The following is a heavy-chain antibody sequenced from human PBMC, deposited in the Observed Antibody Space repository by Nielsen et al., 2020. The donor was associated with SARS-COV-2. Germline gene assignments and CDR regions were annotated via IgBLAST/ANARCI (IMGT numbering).Heavy chain of an antibody. Sequence: ASVKVPCKASGYTFTGYYMHWVRQAPGQGLEWMGWINPNSGGTNYAQKFQGRVTMTRDTSISTAYMELSRLRSDDTAVYYCARVELPPSYYYYGMDVWGQGTTVTVSS. J-gene: IGHJ6*02. D-gene: IGHD1-7*01. CDR3: ARVELPPSYYYYGMDV. CDR1: GYTFTGYY. CDR2: INPNSGGT. V-gene: IGHV1-2*02.